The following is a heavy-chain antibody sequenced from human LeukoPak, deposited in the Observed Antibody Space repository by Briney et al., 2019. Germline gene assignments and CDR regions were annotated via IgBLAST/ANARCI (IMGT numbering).Heavy chain of an antibody. CDR2: ISYDGSSK. D-gene: IGHD3-22*01. Sequence: PGRSLRLSCAASGFTFSSYAMHWVRQAPGKGLEWVAVISYDGSSKYYADSVKGRFTISRDNSKNTLYLQMNSLRAEDTAVYYCAKDGYSKPAVVIYFDYWGQGTLVTVSS. CDR3: AKDGYSKPAVVIYFDY. CDR1: GFTFSSYA. V-gene: IGHV3-30-3*01. J-gene: IGHJ4*02.